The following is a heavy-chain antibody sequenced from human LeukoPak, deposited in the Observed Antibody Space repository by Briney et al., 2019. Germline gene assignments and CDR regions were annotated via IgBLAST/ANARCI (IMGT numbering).Heavy chain of an antibody. CDR1: GFTFSSFE. CDR3: ARDTFGDTAMDLLDY. CDR2: ISSSGGTI. D-gene: IGHD5-18*01. Sequence: GGSLRLSCAASGFTFSSFEMNWVRHAPGKGLEWVSYISSSGGTIYHADSVRGRFTISRDNAKNSLYLQMNSLRVEDTAVYYCARDTFGDTAMDLLDYWGQGTLVTVSS. J-gene: IGHJ4*02. V-gene: IGHV3-48*03.